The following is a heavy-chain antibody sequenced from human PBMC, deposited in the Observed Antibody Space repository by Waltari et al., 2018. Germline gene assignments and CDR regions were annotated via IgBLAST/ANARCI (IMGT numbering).Heavy chain of an antibody. V-gene: IGHV4-34*01. D-gene: IGHD3-3*01. CDR2: INHSGST. CDR1: GGSFSGYY. CDR3: ARGGIFGVASYYYYYGMDV. J-gene: IGHJ6*02. Sequence: QVQLQQWGAGLLKPSETLSLTCAVYGGSFSGYYWSWIRPPPGTGLEWIGEINHSGSTNYNPSLKSRVTISVDTSKNQFSLKLSSVTAADTAVYYCARGGIFGVASYYYYYGMDVWGQGTTVTVSS.